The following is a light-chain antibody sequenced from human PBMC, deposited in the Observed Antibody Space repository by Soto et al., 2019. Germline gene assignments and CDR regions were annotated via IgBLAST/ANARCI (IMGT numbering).Light chain of an antibody. Sequence: EIVMTQSPATLSVSPGERATLSCRASQSVSSNLAWYQQKPGQAPRLLIYRASTRATGIPARFSGSGSGTEFXXXISXLQSEDSAVYYCXXYNDWPPSYTFGQGTKLEIK. CDR1: QSVSSN. CDR3: XXYNDWPPSYT. V-gene: IGKV3-15*01. CDR2: RAS. J-gene: IGKJ2*01.